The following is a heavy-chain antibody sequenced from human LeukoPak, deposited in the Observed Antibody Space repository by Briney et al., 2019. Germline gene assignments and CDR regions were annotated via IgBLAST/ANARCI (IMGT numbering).Heavy chain of an antibody. D-gene: IGHD4-17*01. CDR3: ASISYGDYSFDY. CDR1: GYSFTSYG. Sequence: ASVKVSCKASGYSFTSYGISWCRQAPGQGLEWMGWISAYNGNTNYAQKVQGRVTMTTDTSTSTAYMELRSLRSDDTAVYYCASISYGDYSFDYWGQGTLVTVSS. J-gene: IGHJ4*02. V-gene: IGHV1-18*01. CDR2: ISAYNGNT.